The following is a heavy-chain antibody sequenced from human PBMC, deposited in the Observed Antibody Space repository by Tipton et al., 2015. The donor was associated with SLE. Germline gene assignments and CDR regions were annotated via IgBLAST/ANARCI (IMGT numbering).Heavy chain of an antibody. CDR3: VRPLSGLSFGQMGY. D-gene: IGHD5-18*01. J-gene: IGHJ4*02. V-gene: IGHV4-31*03. CDR1: GDSINSGAYY. CDR2: ISYSGYT. Sequence: TLSLTCTVSGDSINSGAYYWTWIRQYPGKGLEWIGYISYSGYTYYNPSIQSRVSMSVDASENQFSLRLISVTAADTAVYYCVRPLSGLSFGQMGYWGRGLLVTVSS.